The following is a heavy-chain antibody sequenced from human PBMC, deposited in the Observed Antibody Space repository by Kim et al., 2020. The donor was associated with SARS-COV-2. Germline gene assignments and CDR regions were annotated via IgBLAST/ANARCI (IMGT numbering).Heavy chain of an antibody. CDR1: GGSISSSSYY. CDR3: AREKRITMVRGVYYDYYGMDV. D-gene: IGHD3-10*01. V-gene: IGHV4-39*07. CDR2: IYYSGST. J-gene: IGHJ6*02. Sequence: SETLSLTCTVSGGSISSSSYYWGWIRQPLGKGLEWIGSIYYSGSTYYNPSLQSRVTISVDTSKNQFSLKLSSVTAADTAVYYCAREKRITMVRGVYYDYYGMDVWGQGTTVTVSS.